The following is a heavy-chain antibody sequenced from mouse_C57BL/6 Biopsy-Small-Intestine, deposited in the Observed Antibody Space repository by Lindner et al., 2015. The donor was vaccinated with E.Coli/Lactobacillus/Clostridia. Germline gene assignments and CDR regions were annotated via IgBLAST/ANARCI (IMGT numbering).Heavy chain of an antibody. D-gene: IGHD1-1*01. CDR1: GFTFSTYG. CDR2: ISSGGSYT. V-gene: IGHV5-6*01. CDR3: ASHYYGSSWFAY. Sequence: EVQLQESGGDLVKPGGSLKLSCAASGFTFSTYGMSWVRQTPDKRLEWVATISSGGSYTYYPGSVKGRFTISRDNAKNTLYLQMSSLKSEDTAMYYCASHYYGSSWFAYWGQGTLVTVSA. J-gene: IGHJ3*01.